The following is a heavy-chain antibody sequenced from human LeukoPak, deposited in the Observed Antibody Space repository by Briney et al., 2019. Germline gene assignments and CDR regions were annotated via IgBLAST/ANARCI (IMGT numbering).Heavy chain of an antibody. J-gene: IGHJ3*02. CDR2: IIPIFGTA. D-gene: IGHD3-22*01. Sequence: GSSVKVSCKASGGTFSSYAISWVRQAPGQGLEWMGGIIPIFGTANYAQKFQGRVTITTDESTSTAYMELSSLRSEDTAVYYCARDTSLYYYDSSAKNAFDIWGQGTMVTVSS. CDR3: ARDTSLYYYDSSAKNAFDI. CDR1: GGTFSSYA. V-gene: IGHV1-69*05.